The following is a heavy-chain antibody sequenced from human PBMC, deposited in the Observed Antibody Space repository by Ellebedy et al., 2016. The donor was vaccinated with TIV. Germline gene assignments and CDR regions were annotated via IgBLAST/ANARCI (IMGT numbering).Heavy chain of an antibody. CDR3: ARDRVPHCSCGSCYPVEYYYYGMDV. CDR1: GYTFTSYY. D-gene: IGHD2-15*01. J-gene: IGHJ6*02. CDR2: INPIGCST. Sequence: AASVKVSCKASGYTFTSYYMHWVRQAPGQGLEWMGIINPIGCSTSYAQKFQGRVTITAYESTSTAYMELSSLRSEDTAVYYCARDRVPHCSCGSCYPVEYYYYGMDVWGQGTTATVSS. V-gene: IGHV1-46*01.